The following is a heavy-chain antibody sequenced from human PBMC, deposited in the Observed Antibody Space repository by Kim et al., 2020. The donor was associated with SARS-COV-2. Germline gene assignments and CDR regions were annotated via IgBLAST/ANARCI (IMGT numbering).Heavy chain of an antibody. D-gene: IGHD5-18*01. CDR1: GFTFSSYA. CDR2: IWYDGSNK. V-gene: IGHV3-33*06. CDR3: AKDRELWFCLDY. Sequence: GGSLRLSCAASGFTFSSYAMHWVRQAPGKGLEWVAVIWYDGSNKYYADSVKGRFTISRDNSKNTLYLQMNSLRAEDTAVYYCAKDRELWFCLDYWGQGTLVTVSS. J-gene: IGHJ4*02.